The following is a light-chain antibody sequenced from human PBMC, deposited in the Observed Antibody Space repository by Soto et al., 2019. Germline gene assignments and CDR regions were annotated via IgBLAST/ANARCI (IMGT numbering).Light chain of an antibody. CDR2: GAS. V-gene: IGKV3-20*01. Sequence: EIVLTQSPGTLSLSPGERATLTCRASQNIRNNYLAWYQQRPGQAPRLLIYGASSRATGIPDRISGGGSGTDFSLTISRLEPEDFAVYYCRQYAHSPATFGQGTKVDIK. J-gene: IGKJ1*01. CDR1: QNIRNNY. CDR3: RQYAHSPAT.